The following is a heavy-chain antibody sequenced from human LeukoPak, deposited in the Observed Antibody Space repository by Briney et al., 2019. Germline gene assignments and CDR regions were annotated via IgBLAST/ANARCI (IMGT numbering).Heavy chain of an antibody. CDR3: GIFMDVVPGSMS. CDR1: GESFNDYH. D-gene: IGHD2-2*01. CDR2: INHRGRT. V-gene: IGHV4-34*01. Sequence: SETLSLTCAVYGESFNDYHWSWIRQPPGKGLEWIGEINHRGRTTYKTSLKSRVTMSQDTSKRQFSLKMNSMTAADTGVYYCGIFMDVVPGSMSWGLGTLVTVSS. J-gene: IGHJ4*02.